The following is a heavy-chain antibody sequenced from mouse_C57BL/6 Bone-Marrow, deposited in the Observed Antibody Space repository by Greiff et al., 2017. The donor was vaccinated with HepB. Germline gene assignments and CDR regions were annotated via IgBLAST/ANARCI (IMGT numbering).Heavy chain of an antibody. CDR2: ISYDGSN. CDR1: GYSITSGYY. D-gene: IGHD1-1*01. J-gene: IGHJ4*01. Sequence: EVKLLESGPGLVKPSQSLSLTCSVTGYSITSGYYWNWIRQFPGNKLEWMGYISYDGSNNYNQSLKNRISITRDTSKNQFFLKLNSVTTEDTATYYCASQFLRGAMDYWGQGTSVTVSS. CDR3: ASQFLRGAMDY. V-gene: IGHV3-6*01.